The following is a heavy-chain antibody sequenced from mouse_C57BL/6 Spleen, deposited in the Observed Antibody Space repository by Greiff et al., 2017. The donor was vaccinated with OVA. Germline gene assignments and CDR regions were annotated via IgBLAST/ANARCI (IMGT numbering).Heavy chain of an antibody. CDR2: IDPENGDT. V-gene: IGHV14-4*01. J-gene: IGHJ3*01. D-gene: IGHD1-1*01. CDR1: GFNIKDDY. Sequence: EVQLQQSGAELVRPGASVKLSCTASGFNIKDDYMHWVKQRPEQGLEWIGWIDPENGDTESASKFQGKATITADTSSNTAYLQLSSLTSEDTAVDYCTILTTVVATDAYWGQGTLVTVSA. CDR3: TILTTVVATDAY.